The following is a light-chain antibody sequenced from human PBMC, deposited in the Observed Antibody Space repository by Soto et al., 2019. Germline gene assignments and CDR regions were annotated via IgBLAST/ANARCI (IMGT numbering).Light chain of an antibody. CDR1: QNIHSF. CDR2: GGS. Sequence: DIQMTQSPSSLAASVGERVTITCRAGQNIHSFLNWYQQKPGKAPQVLIYGGSALQSGVPSRFSGSGSGTDFTLTISSLQPEDFASYFCQQSYNIPFTFGPGTKVDIK. V-gene: IGKV1-39*01. J-gene: IGKJ3*01. CDR3: QQSYNIPFT.